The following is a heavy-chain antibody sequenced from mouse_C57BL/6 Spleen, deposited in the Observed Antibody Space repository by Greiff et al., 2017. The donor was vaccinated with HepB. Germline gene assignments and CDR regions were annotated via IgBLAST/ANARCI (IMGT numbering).Heavy chain of an antibody. J-gene: IGHJ3*01. D-gene: IGHD2-4*01. Sequence: QVQLKESGAELVKPGASVKLSCKASGYTFTEYTIHWVKQRSGQGLEWIGWFYPGSGSIKYNEKFKDKATLTADKSSSTAYMELSRLTSEDSAVYFCARHLPYDYDGPWFAYWGQGTLVTVSA. CDR3: ARHLPYDYDGPWFAY. CDR1: GYTFTEYT. V-gene: IGHV1-62-2*01. CDR2: FYPGSGSI.